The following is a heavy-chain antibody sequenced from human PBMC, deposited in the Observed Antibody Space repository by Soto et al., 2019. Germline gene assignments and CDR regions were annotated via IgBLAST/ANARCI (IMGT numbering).Heavy chain of an antibody. V-gene: IGHV3-33*01. J-gene: IGHJ4*02. CDR2: IWYDGSNK. CDR3: ERDWERLGELSLEYDY. Sequence: APRLSCAGSGFTFSSYGRHWVRQAPFNVLEWGAFIWYDGSNKYYADSVKVRFTISRDNSKNKLYLQMNSLRAEDTAVYYFERDWERLGELSLEYDYWGQGTMVTVSS. D-gene: IGHD3-16*02. CDR1: GFTFSSYG.